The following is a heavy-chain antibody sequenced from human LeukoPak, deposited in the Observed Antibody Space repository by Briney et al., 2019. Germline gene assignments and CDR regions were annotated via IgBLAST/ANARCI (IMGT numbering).Heavy chain of an antibody. CDR2: ISGSGGST. J-gene: IGHJ5*02. D-gene: IGHD3-22*01. Sequence: GGSLRLSCAASGFTFSSYAMSWVRQPPGKGLEWVSAISGSGGSTYYADSVKGRFTISRDNAKNSLYLQMNSLRAEDTAVYYCARLNYYDSSGYFPNWFDPWGQGTLVTVSS. V-gene: IGHV3-23*01. CDR3: ARLNYYDSSGYFPNWFDP. CDR1: GFTFSSYA.